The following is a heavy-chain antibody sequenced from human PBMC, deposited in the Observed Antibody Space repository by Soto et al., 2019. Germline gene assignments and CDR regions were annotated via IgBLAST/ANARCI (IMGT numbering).Heavy chain of an antibody. CDR2: INPNSGGT. CDR1: GYTFTGYY. V-gene: IGHV1-2*04. Sequence: SASVKVSCKASGYTFTGYYMHWVRQAPGQGLEWMGWINPNSGGTNYAQKFQGWVTMTRDTSISTAYMELSRLRSDDTAVYYCARDSLSPPSYYYMDVWGKGTTVTVSS. CDR3: ARDSLSPPSYYYMDV. J-gene: IGHJ6*03.